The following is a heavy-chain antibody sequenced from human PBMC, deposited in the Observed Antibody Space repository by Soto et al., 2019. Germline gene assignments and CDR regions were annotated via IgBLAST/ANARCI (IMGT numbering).Heavy chain of an antibody. V-gene: IGHV1-18*01. D-gene: IGHD3-22*01. Sequence: QVQLVQSGAEVKEPGASVKVSCNASGYTFITYGMSWVRQAPGQGLEWMGWISTYNGDTKYADRLQGRVTMTTDTTTGTAYMELRSLRSDDTAVYYCARGPTDYYDKSGDYSLEYWGQGTLVTVSS. CDR1: GYTFITYG. CDR3: ARGPTDYYDKSGDYSLEY. J-gene: IGHJ4*02. CDR2: ISTYNGDT.